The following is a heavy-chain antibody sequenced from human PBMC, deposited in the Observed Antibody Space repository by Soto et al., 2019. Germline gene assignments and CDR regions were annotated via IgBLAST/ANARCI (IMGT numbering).Heavy chain of an antibody. CDR3: AREYGSGSYGRRGSDP. J-gene: IGHJ5*02. CDR2: IHYDGTT. Sequence: KASETLSLTCTVSGGSISSSSYYWGWIRQPPGKGLEWIGIIHYDGTTYYNPSLKSRVTISVDTSKNQFSLKLSSVTAADTAVFFFAREYGSGSYGRRGSDPWGQGTLVNVSS. D-gene: IGHD3-10*01. V-gene: IGHV4-39*02. CDR1: GGSISSSSYY.